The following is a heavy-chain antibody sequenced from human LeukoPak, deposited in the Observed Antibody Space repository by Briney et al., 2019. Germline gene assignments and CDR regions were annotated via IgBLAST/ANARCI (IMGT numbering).Heavy chain of an antibody. CDR1: GFTFSNYA. Sequence: GGSLRLSCAASGFTFSNYAMSWVRQAPGKGLEWVAVISYDGSNKYYADSVKGRFTISRDNSKNTLYLQMNSLRAEDTAVYYCARTYYYDSSGYSDYWGQGTLVTVSS. D-gene: IGHD3-22*01. V-gene: IGHV3-30-3*01. CDR3: ARTYYYDSSGYSDY. J-gene: IGHJ4*02. CDR2: ISYDGSNK.